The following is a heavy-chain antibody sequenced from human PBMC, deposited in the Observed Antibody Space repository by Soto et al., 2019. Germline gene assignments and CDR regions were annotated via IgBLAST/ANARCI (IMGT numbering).Heavy chain of an antibody. Sequence: ASETLSLTCTVSGGSISSYYWSWIRQPAGKGLEWIGRIYTSGSTNYNPSLKSRVTMSVDTSKNQFSLKLSSVTAADTAVYYCATGVPRTNYYYYYGMDVWGQGTTVTVSS. V-gene: IGHV4-4*07. CDR1: GGSISSYY. J-gene: IGHJ6*02. CDR2: IYTSGST. CDR3: ATGVPRTNYYYYYGMDV. D-gene: IGHD3-3*01.